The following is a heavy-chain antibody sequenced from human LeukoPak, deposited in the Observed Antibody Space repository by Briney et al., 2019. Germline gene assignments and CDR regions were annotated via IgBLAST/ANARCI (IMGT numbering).Heavy chain of an antibody. CDR1: GGSISSSSYY. V-gene: IGHV4-39*01. Sequence: PSETLSLTCTVSGGSISSSSYYWGWIRQPPGKGLEWIGSIYYSGSTYYNPSLKSRVTISVDTSKNQFSLKLSSVTAADTAVYYCARQPYGDYVEYWYFDLWGRGTLVTVSS. CDR2: IYYSGST. J-gene: IGHJ2*01. CDR3: ARQPYGDYVEYWYFDL. D-gene: IGHD4-17*01.